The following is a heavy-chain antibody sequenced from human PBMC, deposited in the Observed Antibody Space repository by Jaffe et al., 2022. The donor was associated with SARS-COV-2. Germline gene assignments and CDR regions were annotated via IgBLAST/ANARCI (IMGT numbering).Heavy chain of an antibody. CDR2: LFYTGHT. V-gene: IGHV4-39*01. Sequence: QLQLQESGPGLVKPSETLSLTCTVSGDSISSTTYYWGWIRQPPGKGLQWIGSLFYTGHTYYNPSLSSRITISVDTSKNQFSLKLSSVTAADTAVYYCARQQFYYDSNYYKNLYYFDYWGQGALVTVSS. J-gene: IGHJ4*02. D-gene: IGHD3-22*01. CDR1: GDSISSTTYY. CDR3: ARQQFYYDSNYYKNLYYFDY.